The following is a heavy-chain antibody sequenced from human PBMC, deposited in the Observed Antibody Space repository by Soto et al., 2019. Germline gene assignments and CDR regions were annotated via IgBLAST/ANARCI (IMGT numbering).Heavy chain of an antibody. CDR1: GFTFSNAW. J-gene: IGHJ4*02. CDR3: TTGRYFDCPQALDY. Sequence: GGSLRLSCAASGFTFSNAWMSWVRQAPGKGLEWVGRIKSKTDGGTTDYAAPVKGRFTISRDDSKNTLYLQMNSLKTEDTAVYYCTTGRYFDCPQALDYWGQGTLVTVSS. V-gene: IGHV3-15*07. D-gene: IGHD3-9*01. CDR2: IKSKTDGGTT.